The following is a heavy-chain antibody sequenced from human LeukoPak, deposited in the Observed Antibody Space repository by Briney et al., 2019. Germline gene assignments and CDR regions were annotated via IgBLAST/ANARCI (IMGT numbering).Heavy chain of an antibody. D-gene: IGHD3-10*01. V-gene: IGHV1-18*01. CDR3: ARVGFQRNYYYGMDV. J-gene: IGHJ6*02. CDR2: ISAYNGNT. Sequence: ASVKVSCKASGYTFTSYGISWVRQAPGQGLEWMGWISAYNGNTNYAQKLQGRVTMTTDTSTSTAYMELRSLRSDDTAVYYCARVGFQRNYYYGMDVWGQGTTVTVSS. CDR1: GYTFTSYG.